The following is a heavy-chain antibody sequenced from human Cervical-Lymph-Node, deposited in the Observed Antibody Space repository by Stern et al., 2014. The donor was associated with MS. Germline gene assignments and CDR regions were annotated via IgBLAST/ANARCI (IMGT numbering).Heavy chain of an antibody. CDR1: GHTFTYRY. CDR3: ASLFDSSGYFDYS. J-gene: IGHJ4*02. CDR2: ITPFNGNT. Sequence: QMQLVQYGAEVRKTGSSVKVSCKASGHTFTYRYLHWVRQAPGQAPEWMGWITPFNGNTNYAQKFQDRVTITRDTSMNTAYMELSSLRSEDTAMYYCASLFDSSGYFDYSWGQGTLVTVSS. V-gene: IGHV1-45*02. D-gene: IGHD3-22*01.